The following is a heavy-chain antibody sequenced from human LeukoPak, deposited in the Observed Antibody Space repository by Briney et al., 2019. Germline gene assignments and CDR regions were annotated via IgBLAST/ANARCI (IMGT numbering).Heavy chain of an antibody. Sequence: GGSLRLSCAASGFTFSSYAMHWVRQAPGKGLVWVARLHSNGAFTTYADSVKGRFTISRDTAKNTLYLQMNSLRVEDTAVYYCARFVVVTAGDYWGQGTLVTVSS. J-gene: IGHJ4*01. V-gene: IGHV3-74*01. CDR1: GFTFSSYA. CDR3: ARFVVVTAGDY. D-gene: IGHD2-21*02. CDR2: LHSNGAFT.